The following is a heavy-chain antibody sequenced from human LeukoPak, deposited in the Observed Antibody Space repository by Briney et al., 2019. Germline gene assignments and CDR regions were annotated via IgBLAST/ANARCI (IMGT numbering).Heavy chain of an antibody. V-gene: IGHV3-33*01. J-gene: IGHJ5*02. CDR3: ARGGLQWELLSWFDP. CDR2: IWYDGSNK. D-gene: IGHD1-26*01. CDR1: GFTFSSYG. Sequence: GGSLRLSYAASGFTFSSYGMHWVRQAPGKGLEWVAVIWYDGSNKYYADSVKGRFTISRDNSKNTLYLQMNSLRAEDTAVYYCARGGLQWELLSWFDPWGQGTLVTVSS.